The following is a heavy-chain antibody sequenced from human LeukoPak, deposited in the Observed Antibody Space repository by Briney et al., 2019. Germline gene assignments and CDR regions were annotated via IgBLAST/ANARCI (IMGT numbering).Heavy chain of an antibody. V-gene: IGHV1-8*01. CDR3: ARVPRAAAGKIRTMPAGYYYGMDV. D-gene: IGHD6-13*01. CDR1: GYTFTSYD. J-gene: IGHJ6*02. Sequence: GASVKVSCKASGYTFTSYDINWVRPATGQGLEWMGWMNPNSGNTGYAQKFPGRVTMTRNTSIRTAYMELSSLRSEDTAVYYCARVPRAAAGKIRTMPAGYYYGMDVWGQGTTVTVSS. CDR2: MNPNSGNT.